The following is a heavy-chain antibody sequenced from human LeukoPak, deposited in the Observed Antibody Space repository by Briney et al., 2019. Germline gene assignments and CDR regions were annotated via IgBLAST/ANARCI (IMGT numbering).Heavy chain of an antibody. CDR1: GFTFSSYA. Sequence: GGSLRLSCTAHGFTFSSYAIHWIRQARGKGLGWVPLVWVEGSNRYYAACVKGRFTISRDNSKNTVYLQMHSLRAEDTAVYYCARELFGSGSCPHYWGQGTVVSVS. J-gene: IGHJ4*02. CDR2: VWVEGSNR. CDR3: ARELFGSGSCPHY. V-gene: IGHV3-33*01. D-gene: IGHD3-10*01.